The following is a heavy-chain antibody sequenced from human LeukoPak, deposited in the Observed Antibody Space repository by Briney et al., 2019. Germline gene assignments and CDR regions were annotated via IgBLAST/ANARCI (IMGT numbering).Heavy chain of an antibody. CDR3: ARDGYCSSTSCYLYY. CDR1: GYTFTIYG. Sequence: ASVKVSCKASGYTFTIYGISWVREAPGQGLEWMGWISAYNGNTNYAQKLQGRVTMTTDTSTSTAYMELRSLRSDDTAVYYCARDGYCSSTSCYLYYWGQGTLVTVSS. CDR2: ISAYNGNT. J-gene: IGHJ4*02. D-gene: IGHD2-2*03. V-gene: IGHV1-18*01.